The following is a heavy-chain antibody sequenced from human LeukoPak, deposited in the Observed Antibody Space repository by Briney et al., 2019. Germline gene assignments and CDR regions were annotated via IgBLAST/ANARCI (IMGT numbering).Heavy chain of an antibody. J-gene: IGHJ4*02. CDR2: ISGSGGST. CDR3: AKGTTTLVVTKIDY. CDR1: GFTFSTYA. D-gene: IGHD4-23*01. V-gene: IGHV3-23*01. Sequence: GGSLRLSCAASGFTFSTYAMSWVRQAPGKGLEWVSVISGSGGSTCYADSVKGRFTISRDNSKNTLYLQMNSLRAEDTAVYYCAKGTTTLVVTKIDYWGQGTLVTVSS.